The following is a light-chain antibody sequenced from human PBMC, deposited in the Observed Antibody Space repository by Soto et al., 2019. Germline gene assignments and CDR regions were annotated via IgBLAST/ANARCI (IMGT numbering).Light chain of an antibody. J-gene: IGLJ2*01. CDR3: SSYAGSNNVV. Sequence: QSALTQPASVSGSPGQSITISCTGTSSDVGAYNYVSWYQQHPGKAPKLMIYDVSNRPSGVSNRFSGSKSDNTASLTISGLQADDEADYYCSSYAGSNNVVFGGGTKLTVL. V-gene: IGLV2-14*03. CDR1: SSDVGAYNY. CDR2: DVS.